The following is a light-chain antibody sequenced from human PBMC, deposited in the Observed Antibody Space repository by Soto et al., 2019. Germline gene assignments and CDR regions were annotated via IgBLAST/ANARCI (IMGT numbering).Light chain of an antibody. J-gene: IGKJ1*01. Sequence: EIMLTQSPGTLSLSPGERATLSCRASQSVSSSFLAWYQQKPGQATRLLIYGASIRATGIPDRFSGSGSGTDFTLTISRLEPEDVSMYLCQHYGTSLWTFGQGTKVEIK. CDR1: QSVSSSF. CDR3: QHYGTSLWT. CDR2: GAS. V-gene: IGKV3-20*01.